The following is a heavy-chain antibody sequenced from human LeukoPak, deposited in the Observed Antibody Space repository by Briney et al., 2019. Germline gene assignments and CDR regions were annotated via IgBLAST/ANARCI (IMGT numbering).Heavy chain of an antibody. CDR3: ARDFSRYCSGGSCYSDMGY. D-gene: IGHD2-15*01. Sequence: SVKVSCKASGGTFSSYAISWVRQAPGQGLEWMGGIIPIFGTANYAQKFQGRVTITTDESTSTAYMELSSLRSEDTAVYYCARDFSRYCSGGSCYSDMGYLGQGTLVTVSS. CDR1: GGTFSSYA. V-gene: IGHV1-69*05. J-gene: IGHJ4*02. CDR2: IIPIFGTA.